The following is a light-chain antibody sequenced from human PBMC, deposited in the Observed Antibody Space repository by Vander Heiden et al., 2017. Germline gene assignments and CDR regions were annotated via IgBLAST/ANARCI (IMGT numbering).Light chain of an antibody. CDR2: QDN. CDR1: KLGDKY. J-gene: IGLJ2*01. CDR3: QAWDSTTVV. Sequence: SYELTQPPSVSVSPGQTASITCSGDKLGDKYACWYHQKPGQSPVLVIYQDNKRTSGIPERFSGSNSGNTATLTISETQAMDEADYYCQAWDSTTVVFGGGTKLTVL. V-gene: IGLV3-1*01.